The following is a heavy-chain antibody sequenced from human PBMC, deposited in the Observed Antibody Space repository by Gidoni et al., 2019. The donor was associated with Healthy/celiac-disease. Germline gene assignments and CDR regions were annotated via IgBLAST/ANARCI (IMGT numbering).Heavy chain of an antibody. V-gene: IGHV4-34*01. J-gene: IGHJ5*02. CDR1: GGSFSGYY. D-gene: IGHD3-22*01. CDR2: INHSGST. CDR3: ARGGLEYYYDSSGTKDWFDP. Sequence: QVQLQQWGAGLLKPSETLSLTCAVYGGSFSGYYWSWIRQPPGKGLEWIGEINHSGSTNYNPSLKSRVTISVDTSKNQFSLKLSSVTAADTAVYYCARGGLEYYYDSSGTKDWFDPWGQGTLVTVSS.